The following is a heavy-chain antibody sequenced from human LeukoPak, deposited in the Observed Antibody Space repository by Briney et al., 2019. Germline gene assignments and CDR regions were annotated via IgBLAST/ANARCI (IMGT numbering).Heavy chain of an antibody. CDR2: ISGSGGST. J-gene: IGHJ4*02. CDR3: AKSSMIVVVMYYFDY. V-gene: IGHV3-23*01. CDR1: GFTFSSYA. D-gene: IGHD3-22*01. Sequence: GGSLRLSCAASGFTFSSYAMSWVRQAPGKGLEWVSAISGSGGSTYYADSVKGRFTISRDNSKNTLYLQMNSLRAEDTAVYYCAKSSMIVVVMYYFDYWGQGTLVTVSS.